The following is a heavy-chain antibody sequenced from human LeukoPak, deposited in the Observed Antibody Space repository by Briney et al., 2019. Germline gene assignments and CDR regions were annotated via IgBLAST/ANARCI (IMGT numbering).Heavy chain of an antibody. J-gene: IGHJ4*02. D-gene: IGHD3-3*01. CDR2: INPSGGST. Sequence: GASVKVSCKASGYTFTGYYMHWVRQAPGQGLEWMGIINPSGGSTSYAQKFQGRVTMTRDTSTSTVYMELSSLRSEDTAVYYCARGTNLRFLEWSEHDYWGQGTLVTVSS. V-gene: IGHV1-46*01. CDR3: ARGTNLRFLEWSEHDY. CDR1: GYTFTGYY.